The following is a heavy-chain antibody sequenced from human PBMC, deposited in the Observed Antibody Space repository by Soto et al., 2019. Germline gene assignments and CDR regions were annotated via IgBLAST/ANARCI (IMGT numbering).Heavy chain of an antibody. Sequence: GGSLRLSCAASGFTFSSYAMHWVRQAPGKGLEYVSAISSNGGSTYYANSVKGRFTISRDNSKNTLYLQMGSLRAEDMAVYYCAREDGYYGSGSYYNDYYYYGMDVWGQGTTVTVS. CDR3: AREDGYYGSGSYYNDYYYYGMDV. D-gene: IGHD3-10*01. V-gene: IGHV3-64*01. J-gene: IGHJ6*02. CDR1: GFTFSSYA. CDR2: ISSNGGST.